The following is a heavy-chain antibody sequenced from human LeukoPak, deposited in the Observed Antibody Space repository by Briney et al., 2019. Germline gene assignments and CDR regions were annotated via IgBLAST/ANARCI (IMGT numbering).Heavy chain of an antibody. J-gene: IGHJ4*02. CDR2: MNPNSGNT. Sequence: ASVKVSCKASGYTFTSYDINWVRQATGQGLEWMGWMNPNSGNTGYAQKFQGRVTMTRNTSISTAYMELSSLRSEDTAVYYCACEDSGSYYNVIDYWGQGTLVTVSS. D-gene: IGHD3-10*01. CDR1: GYTFTSYD. V-gene: IGHV1-8*01. CDR3: ACEDSGSYYNVIDY.